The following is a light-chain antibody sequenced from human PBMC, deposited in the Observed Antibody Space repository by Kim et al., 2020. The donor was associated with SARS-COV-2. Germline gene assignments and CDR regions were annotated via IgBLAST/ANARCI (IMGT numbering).Light chain of an antibody. Sequence: GSVGDRVNITWRGSQGMSSWLAWYQQKPGTAPKLLIYAAYSVQSGDPSRFSGSGSGKDFTLTISSLQPEDFATYYCQQASSFQLTFGGGTKVEIK. CDR2: AAY. J-gene: IGKJ4*01. V-gene: IGKV1-12*01. CDR1: QGMSSW. CDR3: QQASSFQLT.